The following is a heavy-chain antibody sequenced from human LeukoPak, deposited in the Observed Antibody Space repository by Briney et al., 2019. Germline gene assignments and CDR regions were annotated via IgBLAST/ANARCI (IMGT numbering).Heavy chain of an antibody. CDR3: ARTDYDILTAYYDY. CDR1: GYTFTGYY. V-gene: IGHV1-46*01. D-gene: IGHD3-9*01. CDR2: INPSGGST. Sequence: ASVKVPCKASGYTFTGYYMHWVRRAPGQGLEWMGTINPSGGSTRYAQKFQGRVTMTRDTSTSTVYMELSSLRSEDTAVYYCARTDYDILTAYYDYWGQGTLVTVSS. J-gene: IGHJ4*02.